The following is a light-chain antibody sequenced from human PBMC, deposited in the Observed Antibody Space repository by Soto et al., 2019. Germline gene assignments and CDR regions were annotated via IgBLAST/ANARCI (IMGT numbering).Light chain of an antibody. CDR1: SSNIGSST. Sequence: QSVLTPPPSASGTPGQRVTISCSGSSSNIGSSTVNWYQQLPGAAPKLLIYSNNQRPSGVPDRFSGSKSDTSASLAISGLQSEDEADYYCASWDDSLNTPRVFGGGTKLTVL. J-gene: IGLJ3*02. CDR3: ASWDDSLNTPRV. V-gene: IGLV1-44*01. CDR2: SNN.